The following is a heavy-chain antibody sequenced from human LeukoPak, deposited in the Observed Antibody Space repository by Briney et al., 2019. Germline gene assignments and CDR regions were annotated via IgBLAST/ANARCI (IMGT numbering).Heavy chain of an antibody. CDR1: GGTFSSYA. V-gene: IGHV1-69*05. D-gene: IGHD2-2*01. Sequence: SVKVSCKTSGGTFSSYAISWVRQAPGQGLEWMGGIIPIFGTANYAQKFQGRVTITTDESTSTAYMELSSLRSEDTAVYYCARALYCSSTSCYFDYWGQGTLVTVSS. CDR2: IIPIFGTA. J-gene: IGHJ4*02. CDR3: ARALYCSSTSCYFDY.